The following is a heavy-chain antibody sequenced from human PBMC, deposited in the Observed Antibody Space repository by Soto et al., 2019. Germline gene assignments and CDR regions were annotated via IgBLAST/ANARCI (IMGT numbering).Heavy chain of an antibody. J-gene: IGHJ4*02. CDR1: GFTFSSYA. Sequence: GGSLRLSCAASGFTFSSYAMSWVRQAPGKGLEWVSAISGSGGSTYYADSVKGRFTISRDNSKNTLYLQMNSLRAEDTAVYYCAKDPGSRYYDFWSGYCDWGQGTLVTVSS. V-gene: IGHV3-23*01. CDR2: ISGSGGST. CDR3: AKDPGSRYYDFWSGYCD. D-gene: IGHD3-3*01.